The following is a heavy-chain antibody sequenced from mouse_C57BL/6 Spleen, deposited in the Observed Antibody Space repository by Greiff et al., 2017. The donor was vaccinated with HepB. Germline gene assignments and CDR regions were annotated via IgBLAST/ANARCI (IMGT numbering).Heavy chain of an antibody. V-gene: IGHV2-2*01. CDR2: IWSGGST. CDR1: GFSLTSYG. D-gene: IGHD2-5*01. J-gene: IGHJ3*01. Sequence: QVQLKQSGPGLVQPSQSLSITCTVSGFSLTSYGVHWVRQSPGKGLEWLGVIWSGGSTDYNAAFISRLSISKDNSKSQVFFKMNSLQADDTAIYYCARNSNSDWFAYWGQGTLVTVSA. CDR3: ARNSNSDWFAY.